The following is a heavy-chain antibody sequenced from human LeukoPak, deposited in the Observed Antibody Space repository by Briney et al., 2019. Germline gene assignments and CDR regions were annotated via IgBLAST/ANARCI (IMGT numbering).Heavy chain of an antibody. J-gene: IGHJ4*02. CDR3: ATGDGYNSFDY. CDR1: GDSISSYY. CDR2: IYNSGST. V-gene: IGHV4-59*12. D-gene: IGHD5-24*01. Sequence: PSETLSLTCTVSGDSISSYYWSWIRQPPGKGLEWIGYIYNSGSTKYNPSLKSRVTMSVDTSKNQVSLKLSSVTAADTAVYYCATGDGYNSFDYWGQGTLVTVSS.